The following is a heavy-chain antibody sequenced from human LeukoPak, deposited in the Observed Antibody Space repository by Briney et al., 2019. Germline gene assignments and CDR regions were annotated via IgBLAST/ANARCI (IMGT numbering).Heavy chain of an antibody. Sequence: GESLKISCKVSGYSFTSYCIGWVRQMPGKGLEWMGIIYPGDSGHTYNPYFQDEVTISVDKSSNTTYLQWSTLQASDTAMYYCSMSGDRVPLQDDVFDVWGQRTMVTVST. CDR1: GYSFTSYC. V-gene: IGHV5-51*01. CDR2: IYPGDSGH. D-gene: IGHD1-26*01. J-gene: IGHJ3*01. CDR3: SMSGDRVPLQDDVFDV.